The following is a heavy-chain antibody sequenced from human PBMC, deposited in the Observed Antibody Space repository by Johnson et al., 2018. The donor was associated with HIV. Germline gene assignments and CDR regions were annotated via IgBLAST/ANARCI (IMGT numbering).Heavy chain of an antibody. CDR2: IRYDGSNK. V-gene: IGHV3-30*02. J-gene: IGHJ3*02. D-gene: IGHD6-13*01. CDR3: AKDSAAAGRGEAFDI. Sequence: QVQLVESGGGVVQPGGSLRLSCAASGFTFSSYGMHWVRQAPGKGLEWVAFIRYDGSNKYYADSVNGRFTISRDNSKNTLYLQMNSLRAEDTAMYQCAKDSAAAGRGEAFDIWGQGTMVTVSS. CDR1: GFTFSSYG.